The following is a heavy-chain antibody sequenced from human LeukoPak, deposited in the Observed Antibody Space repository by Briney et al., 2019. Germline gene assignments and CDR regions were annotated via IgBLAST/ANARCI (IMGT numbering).Heavy chain of an antibody. J-gene: IGHJ4*02. CDR1: GFTFGYYY. CDR2: ITFSSKTI. Sequence: GGSLRLSCAASGFTFGYYYMSWIRQAPGKGLEWISYITFSSKTIYYADSVKGRFTITRDNAKNSLYLQMNSLRVEDTAVYYCARAVSSGFFDYWGQGTRVTVSS. CDR3: ARAVSSGFFDY. V-gene: IGHV3-11*04. D-gene: IGHD3-22*01.